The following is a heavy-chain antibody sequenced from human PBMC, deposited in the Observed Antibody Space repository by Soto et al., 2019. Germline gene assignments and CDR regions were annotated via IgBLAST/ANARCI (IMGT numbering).Heavy chain of an antibody. CDR1: GFTFSSYA. V-gene: IGHV3-30-3*01. J-gene: IGHJ6*02. D-gene: IGHD4-17*01. Sequence: GGSLRLSCAASGFTFSSYAMHWVRQAPGKGLEWVAVISYDGSNKYYADSVKGRFTISRDNSKNTLYLQMNSLRAEDTAVYYCASSTYGDSSGMDVWGQGTTVTVSS. CDR3: ASSTYGDSSGMDV. CDR2: ISYDGSNK.